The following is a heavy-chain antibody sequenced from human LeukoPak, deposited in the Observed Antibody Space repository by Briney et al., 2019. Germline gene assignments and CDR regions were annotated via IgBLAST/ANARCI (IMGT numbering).Heavy chain of an antibody. J-gene: IGHJ4*02. CDR2: ISGDGGST. V-gene: IGHV3-43*02. CDR1: GFTFDDYA. Sequence: PGGSLRLSCAASGFTFDDYAMHWVRQAPGKGLEWVSLISGDGGSTYYADSVKGRFTISRDNSKNSLYLQMNSLRTEDTALYCCAISVEIWGQGTLVTVSS. D-gene: IGHD5-12*01. CDR3: AISVEI.